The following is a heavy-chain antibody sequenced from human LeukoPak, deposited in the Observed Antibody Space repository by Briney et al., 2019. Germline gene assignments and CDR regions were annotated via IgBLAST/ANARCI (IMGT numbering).Heavy chain of an antibody. CDR1: GYTFTCYD. CDR3: ARGILRQQLVHTY. J-gene: IGHJ4*02. CDR2: MNPNSGNT. D-gene: IGHD6-13*01. Sequence: ASVNVSCKSSGYTFTCYDSNWVRQATGQGLEGMGWMNPNSGNTGYAQKFQGRVTMTRNTSISTAYMELSSLRSEDTAVYYCARGILRQQLVHTYWGQGTLVTVSS. V-gene: IGHV1-8*01.